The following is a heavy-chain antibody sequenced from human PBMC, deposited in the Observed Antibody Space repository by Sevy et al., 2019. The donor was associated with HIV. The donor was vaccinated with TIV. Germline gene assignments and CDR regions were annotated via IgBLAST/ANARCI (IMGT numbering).Heavy chain of an antibody. Sequence: GGSLRLSCAASGFTFSSYSMNWVRQAPGKGLEWVSSISSSSSYIYYADSVKGRFTISRDNAKNSLYLQMNSLRAEETAVYYCARGLPAKAYYYDSSGYLAHFDYWGQGTLVTVSS. J-gene: IGHJ4*02. D-gene: IGHD3-22*01. CDR3: ARGLPAKAYYYDSSGYLAHFDY. V-gene: IGHV3-21*01. CDR1: GFTFSSYS. CDR2: ISSSSSYI.